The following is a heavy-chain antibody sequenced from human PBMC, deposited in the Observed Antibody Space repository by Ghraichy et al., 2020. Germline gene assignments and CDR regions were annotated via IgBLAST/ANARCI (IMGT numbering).Heavy chain of an antibody. D-gene: IGHD5-18*01. J-gene: IGHJ6*02. CDR1: GFTSLGHA. V-gene: IGHV3-9*02. Sequence: GGSLRLSCVGSGFTSLGHATHWVRQSPGKGLEWVAGLHWKTGRIDYADSVRGRFAVSRGDARNSLYLQMDSLRVEDTAVYYCGTDRQPGSMDVWGQGTTVIVSS. CDR2: LHWKTGRI. CDR3: GTDRQPGSMDV.